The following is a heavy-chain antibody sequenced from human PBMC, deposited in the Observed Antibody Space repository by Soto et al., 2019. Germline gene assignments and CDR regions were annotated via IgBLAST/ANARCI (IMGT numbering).Heavy chain of an antibody. CDR3: GNRHSSPYFVY. D-gene: IGHD6-13*01. CDR2: IYYSGST. V-gene: IGHV4-30-4*01. Sequence: QVQLQESGPGLVKPSQTLSLTCTVSGGSISSGDYYWSWLRQPPGKGLEWIGSIYYSGSTYYNPSLKSQITLSLDTSESLSALKPNTVTAADTAVDDCGNRHSSPYFVYWGQGNLVTVS. CDR1: GGSISSGDYY. J-gene: IGHJ4*02.